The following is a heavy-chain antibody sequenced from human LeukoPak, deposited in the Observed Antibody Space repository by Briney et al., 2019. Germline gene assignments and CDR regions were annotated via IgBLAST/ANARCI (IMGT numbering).Heavy chain of an antibody. V-gene: IGHV3-48*03. D-gene: IGHD3-10*01. CDR1: GFTFSTYE. Sequence: GGTLRLSCEASGFTFSTYEMNWVRQAPGKGLEWVSYISNIGSTIYYADSVKGRFTISRDNAKKSIFLQLNSLRVEDTSVYYCARDINYYGSGSYQDYWGQGTLVTVSS. J-gene: IGHJ4*02. CDR2: ISNIGSTI. CDR3: ARDINYYGSGSYQDY.